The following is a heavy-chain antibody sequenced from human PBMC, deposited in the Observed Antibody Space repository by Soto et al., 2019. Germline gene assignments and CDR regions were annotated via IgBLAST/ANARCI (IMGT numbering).Heavy chain of an antibody. CDR2: MNPNSGNT. Sequence: GASVKVSCKASGYTFTSYDINWVRQATGQGLEWMGWMNPNSGNTGYAQKFQGRVTMTRNTSISTAYMELSSLRSEDTAVYYCARKTNYDILTGRKNPYYYYYMDVWGKGTTVTVSS. V-gene: IGHV1-8*01. J-gene: IGHJ6*03. CDR3: ARKTNYDILTGRKNPYYYYYMDV. D-gene: IGHD3-9*01. CDR1: GYTFTSYD.